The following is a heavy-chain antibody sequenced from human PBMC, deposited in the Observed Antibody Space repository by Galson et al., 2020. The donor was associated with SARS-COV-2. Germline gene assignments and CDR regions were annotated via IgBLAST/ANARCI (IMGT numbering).Heavy chain of an antibody. Sequence: GGSLRLSCTASGFTFTTYGMNWVRQAPGKGLQWVSSISGNTETIYYTDSVKGRFTISRDNAKNSLYLQMNSLTAEDTAVYYCARGAERLRNWFDPWGQGTLVTVSS. CDR1: GFTFTTYG. CDR2: ISGNTETI. CDR3: ARGAERLRNWFDP. J-gene: IGHJ5*02. V-gene: IGHV3-48*04.